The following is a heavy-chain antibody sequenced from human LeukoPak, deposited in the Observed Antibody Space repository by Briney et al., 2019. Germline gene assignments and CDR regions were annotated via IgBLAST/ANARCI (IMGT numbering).Heavy chain of an antibody. V-gene: IGHV4-38-2*02. Sequence: SETLSLTCTVSGYSISSGYYWGWIRQPPGKGLEWIGEINHSGSTNYNPSLKSRVTISVDTSKNQFSLKLSSVTAADTAVYYCARRKTGGYSDYWGQGTLVTVSS. CDR1: GYSISSGYY. D-gene: IGHD1-14*01. CDR2: INHSGST. CDR3: ARRKTGGYSDY. J-gene: IGHJ4*02.